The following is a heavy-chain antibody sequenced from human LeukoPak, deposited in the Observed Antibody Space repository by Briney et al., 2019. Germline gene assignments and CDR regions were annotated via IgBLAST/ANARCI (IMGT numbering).Heavy chain of an antibody. CDR3: AQTVTSWY. Sequence: PGGSLRLSCGASGFTFRDYWMSWVRQAPGKGLEWVANIKHDGSETDYVDSVKGRFIISRDNAKNSLYLQMNSLRAEDTAVYYCAQTVTSWYRGQGTLVTVSS. V-gene: IGHV3-7*03. CDR2: IKHDGSET. D-gene: IGHD4-17*01. CDR1: GFTFRDYW. J-gene: IGHJ4*02.